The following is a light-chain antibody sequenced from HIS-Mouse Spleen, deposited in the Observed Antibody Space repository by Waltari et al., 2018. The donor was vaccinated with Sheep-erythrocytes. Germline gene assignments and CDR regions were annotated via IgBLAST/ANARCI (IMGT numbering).Light chain of an antibody. CDR3: CSYAGSSTPWV. J-gene: IGLJ3*02. V-gene: IGLV2-23*01. Sequence: QSALTQPASVSGSPGQSITISCTGTSSDVGSYNLVSWYQQHPGKAPQLMIYEGSKRPYGVSNRFSGSKSGNTASLTISGLQAEDEADYYCCSYAGSSTPWVFGGGTKLTVL. CDR2: EGS. CDR1: SSDVGSYNL.